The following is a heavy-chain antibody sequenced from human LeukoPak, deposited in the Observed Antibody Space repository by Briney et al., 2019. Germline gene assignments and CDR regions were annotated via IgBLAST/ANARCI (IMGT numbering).Heavy chain of an antibody. V-gene: IGHV4-34*01. J-gene: IGHJ5*02. CDR3: ARAHIVVVPAASQTSWFDP. Sequence: PSETLSLTCAVYGGSFSGYYWSWIRQPPGKGLGWIGEINHSGSTNYNPSLKSRVTISVDTSKNQFSLKLSSVTAADTAVYYCARAHIVVVPAASQTSWFDPWGQGTLVTVSS. CDR1: GGSFSGYY. CDR2: INHSGST. D-gene: IGHD2-2*01.